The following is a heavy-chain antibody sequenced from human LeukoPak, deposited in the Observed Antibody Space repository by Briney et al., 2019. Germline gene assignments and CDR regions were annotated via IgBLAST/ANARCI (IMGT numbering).Heavy chain of an antibody. Sequence: SETLSLTCTVSGGSISSSSYYWGWIRQPPGKGLEWIGSIYYSGSTYYNPSLKSRVTISVDTSKNQFSLKLSSVTAADTAVYYCARHLDGDYGVYYFDYWGQGTLVTVSS. CDR1: GGSISSSSYY. D-gene: IGHD4-17*01. CDR2: IYYSGST. J-gene: IGHJ4*02. V-gene: IGHV4-39*01. CDR3: ARHLDGDYGVYYFDY.